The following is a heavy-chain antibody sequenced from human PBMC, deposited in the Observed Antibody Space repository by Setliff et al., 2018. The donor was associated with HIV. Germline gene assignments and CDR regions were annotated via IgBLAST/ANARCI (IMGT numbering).Heavy chain of an antibody. CDR1: GSSFTSRSYY. J-gene: IGHJ3*02. Sequence: SETLSLTCTVSGSSFTSRSYYWGWIRQPPGKGLEWIGSIFYSGITYYNPSLKSRVTISVDTSKSQFSLNLTSVTAADTAVYYCARSKTFYDFWGGYYTHGAFKIWGLGTMVTVSS. V-gene: IGHV4-39*01. CDR2: IFYSGIT. D-gene: IGHD3-3*01. CDR3: ARSKTFYDFWGGYYTHGAFKI.